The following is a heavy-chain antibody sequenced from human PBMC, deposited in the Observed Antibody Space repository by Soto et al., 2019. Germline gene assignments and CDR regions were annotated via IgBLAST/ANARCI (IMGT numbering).Heavy chain of an antibody. CDR1: GGTFSSYA. V-gene: IGHV1-69*13. J-gene: IGHJ5*02. CDR3: ARDTLGIAVAGRFDP. CDR2: IIPIFGTA. D-gene: IGHD6-19*01. Sequence: SVKVSCKASGGTFSSYAISWVRQAPGQGLEWMGGIIPIFGTANYAQKFQGRVTITADESTSTAYMELSSLRSEDTAVYYCARDTLGIAVAGRFDPWGQGTLVTVSS.